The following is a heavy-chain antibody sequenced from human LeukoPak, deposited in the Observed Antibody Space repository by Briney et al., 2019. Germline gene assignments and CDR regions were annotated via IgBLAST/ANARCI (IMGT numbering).Heavy chain of an antibody. D-gene: IGHD6-19*01. J-gene: IGHJ4*02. CDR3: ARDVRYSSGWYPVYYFDY. V-gene: IGHV1-2*02. CDR2: INPNSGGT. CDR1: GYTFTGYY. Sequence: GAPVKVSCKASGYTFTGYYMHWVRQAPGQGLEWMGWINPNSGGTNYAQKFQGRVTMTRDTSISTAYMELSRLRSDDTAVYYCARDVRYSSGWYPVYYFDYWGQGTLVTVSS.